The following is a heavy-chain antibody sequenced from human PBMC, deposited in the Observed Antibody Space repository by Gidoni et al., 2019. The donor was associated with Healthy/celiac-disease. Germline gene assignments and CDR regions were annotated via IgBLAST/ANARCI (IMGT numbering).Heavy chain of an antibody. V-gene: IGHV1-2*02. D-gene: IGHD3-16*02. CDR2: INPNSGGT. CDR1: GYPFTGYY. CDR3: ARDPYYDYVWGSYRSNYYGMDV. J-gene: IGHJ6*02. Sequence: QVQLVQSGAEVKKPGASVTVSCKASGYPFTGYYMPWVRQAPGQGLEWMGWINPNSGGTNYAQKFQGRVTMTRDTSISTAYMELSRLRSDDTAVYYCARDPYYDYVWGSYRSNYYGMDVWGQGTTVTVSS.